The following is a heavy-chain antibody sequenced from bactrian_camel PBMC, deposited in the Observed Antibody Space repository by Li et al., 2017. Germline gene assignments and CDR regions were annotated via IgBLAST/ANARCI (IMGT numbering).Heavy chain of an antibody. CDR1: GDSPCSNC. CDR2: IYTGGGST. D-gene: IGHD5*01. Sequence: VQLVESGGGSVQAGSDLRLSCVFSGDSPCSNCMGWFRQAPGKEREGVTAIYTGGGSTYYADSVKGRFTISKDNAKNTLYLQMNSLKPEDTAVYYCAADYGLGVFGYWGQGTQVTVS. CDR3: AADYGLGVFGY. V-gene: IGHV3S40*01. J-gene: IGHJ6*01.